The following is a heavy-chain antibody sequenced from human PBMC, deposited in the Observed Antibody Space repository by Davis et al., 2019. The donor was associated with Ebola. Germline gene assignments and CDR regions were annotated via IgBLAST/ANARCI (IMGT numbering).Heavy chain of an antibody. Sequence: GASLKISCAASGFTFSSYAMSWVRQAPGKGLEWVSAISGSGGSTYYADSVKGRFTISRDNSKNTLYLQMNSLRAEDTAVYYCAKDTIAARPHPRGYFDYWGQGTLVTVSS. CDR2: ISGSGGST. J-gene: IGHJ4*02. CDR3: AKDTIAARPHPRGYFDY. D-gene: IGHD6-6*01. CDR1: GFTFSSYA. V-gene: IGHV3-23*01.